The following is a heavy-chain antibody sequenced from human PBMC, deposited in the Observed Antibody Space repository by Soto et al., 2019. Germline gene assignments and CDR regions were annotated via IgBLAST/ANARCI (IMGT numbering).Heavy chain of an antibody. V-gene: IGHV4-4*02. D-gene: IGHD2-8*01. CDR1: GGSISSSNW. CDR3: PRRGYCTNGVCYYGMDV. Sequence: PSETLSLTCAVSGGSISSSNWWSWVRQPPGKGLEWIGEIYHSGSTNYNPSLKSRVTISVDKSKNQFSLKLSSVTAADTAVYYCPRRGYCTNGVCYYGMDVWGQGTTVTFSS. J-gene: IGHJ6*02. CDR2: IYHSGST.